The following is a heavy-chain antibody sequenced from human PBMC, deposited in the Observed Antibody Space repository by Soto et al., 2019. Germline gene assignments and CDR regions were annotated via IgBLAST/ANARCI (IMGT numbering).Heavy chain of an antibody. CDR3: ARGPPYYYDSSGYYSAEYFQH. CDR2: MNPNSGNT. J-gene: IGHJ1*01. CDR1: GYTLTSYD. D-gene: IGHD3-22*01. V-gene: IGHV1-8*01. Sequence: QVQLVQSGAEVKKPGASVKVSCKASGYTLTSYDINWVRQATGQGLEWMGWMNPNSGNTGYAQKFQGRVTMTRNTSISTAYMELSSLRSEDTAVYYCARGPPYYYDSSGYYSAEYFQHWGQGTLVTVSS.